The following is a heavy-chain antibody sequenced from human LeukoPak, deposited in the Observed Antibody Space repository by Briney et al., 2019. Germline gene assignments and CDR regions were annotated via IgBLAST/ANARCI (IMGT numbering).Heavy chain of an antibody. J-gene: IGHJ4*02. CDR2: IYSRGNT. Sequence: SETLSLTCTVSGGSISSGSYYWTWIRQPAGKGLEWIGRIYSRGNTDYNASLKSRVSISVDASKNQFSLQLTSVTAADTALYYCARQTGSGLFILPGGQGTLVTVSS. CDR3: ARQTGSGLFILP. CDR1: GGSISSGSYY. D-gene: IGHD3/OR15-3a*01. V-gene: IGHV4-61*02.